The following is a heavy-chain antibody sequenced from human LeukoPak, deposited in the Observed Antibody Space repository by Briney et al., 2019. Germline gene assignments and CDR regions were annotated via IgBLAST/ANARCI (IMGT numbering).Heavy chain of an antibody. Sequence: PGGSLRLSCAASGFTFSSYAMHWVRQAPGKGLEWVAVISYDGSNKYYADSVKGRFTTSRDNSKNTLYLQMNSLRAEDTAVYYCARDTYYYDSSGYYSPQGYYYYGMDVWGQGTTVTVSS. D-gene: IGHD3-22*01. CDR2: ISYDGSNK. V-gene: IGHV3-30-3*01. J-gene: IGHJ6*02. CDR3: ARDTYYYDSSGYYSPQGYYYYGMDV. CDR1: GFTFSSYA.